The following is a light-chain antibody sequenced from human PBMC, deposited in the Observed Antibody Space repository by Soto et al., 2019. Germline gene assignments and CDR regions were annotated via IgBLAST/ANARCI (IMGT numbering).Light chain of an antibody. Sequence: IQMTQSPSTRSASVGDRVTITCRASQCITDWLAWYHKKPVQAPKRLIYAASRLQSGVPSRFSGSGSGTDFTLTISNLQPEDFASYFCQQSFNKPPTFGGGTKVDI. V-gene: IGKV1-39*01. CDR3: QQSFNKPPT. J-gene: IGKJ4*01. CDR2: AAS. CDR1: QCITDW.